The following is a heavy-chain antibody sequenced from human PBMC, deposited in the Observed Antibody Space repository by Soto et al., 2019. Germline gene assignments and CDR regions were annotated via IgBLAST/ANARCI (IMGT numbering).Heavy chain of an antibody. V-gene: IGHV4-39*01. CDR2: IYYSGST. CDR3: ARHGPLREQQLAH. CDR1: GGSISSSSYY. Sequence: SETLSLTCTVSGGSISSSSYYWGWIRQPPGKGLEWIGSIYYSGSTYYNPSLKSRVTISVDTSKNQFSLKLSSVTAADTAVYYCARHGPLREQQLAHWGQGTLVTVSS. J-gene: IGHJ4*02. D-gene: IGHD6-13*01.